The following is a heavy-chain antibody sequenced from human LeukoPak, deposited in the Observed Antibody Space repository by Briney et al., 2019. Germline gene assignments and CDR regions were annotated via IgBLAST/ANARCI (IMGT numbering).Heavy chain of an antibody. J-gene: IGHJ2*01. Sequence: SETLSLTCTVSGDSISTYYWSWIRQPPGKGLEWIGYMYSSGSTSYNPSLKSRVSMSVDTSKNQFSLRLSSVTAADTAVYYCATIRDTAHRYWYFDLWGRGTLVIVSS. V-gene: IGHV4-59*01. D-gene: IGHD5-18*01. CDR2: MYSSGST. CDR1: GDSISTYY. CDR3: ATIRDTAHRYWYFDL.